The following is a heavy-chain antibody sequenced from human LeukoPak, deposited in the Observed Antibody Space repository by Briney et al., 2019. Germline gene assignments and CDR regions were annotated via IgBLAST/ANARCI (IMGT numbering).Heavy chain of an antibody. CDR3: ARHDDIAVFRNGMDV. CDR1: GGSFTNYY. Sequence: SETLSLTCSVSGGSFTNYYWSWIRLPPGKGLEWIGYRYYSVNTIYNPSLKSRVTMSLDTSKNQFFLTLSSVTAADTAIYYCARHDDIAVFRNGMDVWGPGTTVTVSS. V-gene: IGHV4-59*08. J-gene: IGHJ6*02. D-gene: IGHD6-19*01. CDR2: RYYSVNT.